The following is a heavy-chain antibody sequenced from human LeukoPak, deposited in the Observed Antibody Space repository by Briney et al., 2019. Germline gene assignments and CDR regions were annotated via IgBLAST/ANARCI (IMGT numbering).Heavy chain of an antibody. CDR1: GCSISSYY. D-gene: IGHD3-22*01. CDR2: IYYSGST. J-gene: IGHJ4*02. CDR3: ARDYYDSSGSYYFDY. V-gene: IGHV4-59*01. Sequence: SETLSLTCTVSGCSISSYYWSWIRQPPGKGLEWIGYIYYSGSTNYNPSLKSRVTISVDTSKNQFSLKLSSVTAADTAVYYCARDYYDSSGSYYFDYWAREPWSPSPQ.